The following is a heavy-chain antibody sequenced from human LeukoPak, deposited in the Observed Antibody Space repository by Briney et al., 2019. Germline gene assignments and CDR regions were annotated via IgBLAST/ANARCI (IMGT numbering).Heavy chain of an antibody. Sequence: GGSLRLSCAASGFTFSSYAMSWVRKAPGKGLAWVSAISGSGGSTYYADSVKGRSTISRDNSKSTLYLQMNRLRAEDTAVYYCAKIPGYRSSPDALDIWGQGTMVTVSS. CDR3: AKIPGYRSSPDALDI. J-gene: IGHJ3*02. CDR2: ISGSGGST. D-gene: IGHD6-6*01. CDR1: GFTFSSYA. V-gene: IGHV3-23*01.